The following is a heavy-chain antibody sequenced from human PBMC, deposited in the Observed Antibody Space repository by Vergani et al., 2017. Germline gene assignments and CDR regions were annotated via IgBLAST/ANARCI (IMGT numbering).Heavy chain of an antibody. CDR3: ARDSRYCSSTSCYVGRDWFDP. CDR2: INPSGGST. Sequence: QVQLVQSGAEVKKPGASVKVSCKASGYTFTSYYMHWVRQAPGQGLEWMGIINPSGGSTSYAQKFQGRVTMTRDTSTSTVYTELSSLRSEDTAVYYCARDSRYCSSTSCYVGRDWFDPWGQGTLVTVSS. J-gene: IGHJ5*02. CDR1: GYTFTSYY. D-gene: IGHD2-2*01. V-gene: IGHV1-46*01.